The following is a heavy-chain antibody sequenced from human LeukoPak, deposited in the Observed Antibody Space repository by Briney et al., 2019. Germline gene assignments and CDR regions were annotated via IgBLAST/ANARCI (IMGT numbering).Heavy chain of an antibody. CDR1: GFTFSGNY. CDR3: ARGNPGGEYY. J-gene: IGHJ4*02. V-gene: IGHV3-53*01. CDR2: IYSGGST. Sequence: GGSLRLSCAAFGFTFSGNYMSWVRQAPGKGLEWVSTIYSGGSTYYADSVKGRFTISRDNSKNTLYLQMNSLRAEDTAVYYCARGNPGGEYYWGQGTLVTVSS. D-gene: IGHD1-14*01.